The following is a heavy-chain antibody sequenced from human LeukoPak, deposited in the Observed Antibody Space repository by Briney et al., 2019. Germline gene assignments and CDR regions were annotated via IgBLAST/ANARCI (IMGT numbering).Heavy chain of an antibody. CDR1: GFTFSDYY. D-gene: IGHD4-17*01. V-gene: IGHV3-11*01. CDR3: ARRTYGGRRWFDP. J-gene: IGHJ5*02. CDR2: ISSSGSTI. Sequence: GGSLRLSCAASGFTFSDYYLSWIRQAPGKGLGWVSYISSSGSTIYYADSVKGGFTISRDNAKNSLYLQMNRLRAEDTAVYYCARRTYGGRRWFDPWGQGTLVTVSS.